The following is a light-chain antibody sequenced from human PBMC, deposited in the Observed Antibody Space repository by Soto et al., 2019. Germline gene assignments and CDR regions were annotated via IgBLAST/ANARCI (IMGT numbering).Light chain of an antibody. CDR3: QQYGSSPQT. J-gene: IGKJ1*01. CDR2: GAS. Sequence: EIVLTQSPCTLSLSPGQRATLSCRASQSVNSSYLAWFQQKPGQAPRLLIYGASTRSTGIPDRFSGSGAWTDFTLTISILEPEDFAVYYCQQYGSSPQTFGQGTKVEIK. V-gene: IGKV3-20*01. CDR1: QSVNSSY.